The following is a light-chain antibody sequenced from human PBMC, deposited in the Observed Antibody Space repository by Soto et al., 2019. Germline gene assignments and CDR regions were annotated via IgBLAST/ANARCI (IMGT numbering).Light chain of an antibody. J-gene: IGKJ1*01. Sequence: EIVMTQSPATLSASPRERVTLSCRATQSVTYNLAWYQQKPGQAPRLLIYGVSTRPTGIPARFSGRGSGTEFTLTITSLQSEDFAVYYCQQYNDWLWTFGQGAKVDIK. CDR2: GVS. CDR3: QQYNDWLWT. CDR1: QSVTYN. V-gene: IGKV3-15*01.